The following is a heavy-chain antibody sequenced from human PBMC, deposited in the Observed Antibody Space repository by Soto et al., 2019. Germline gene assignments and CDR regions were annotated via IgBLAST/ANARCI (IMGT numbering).Heavy chain of an antibody. D-gene: IGHD5-12*01. J-gene: IGHJ5*02. V-gene: IGHV1-8*01. CDR3: ARGGLNSGDDYWFDP. CDR1: GYTFTSYD. Sequence: ASVKVSCKASGYTFTSYDINWVRQATGQGLEWMGWMNPNSGNTGYAQKFQGRVTMTRNTSISTDYMELSSLRSEDTAVYYCARGGLNSGDDYWFDPWGQGTLVTVSS. CDR2: MNPNSGNT.